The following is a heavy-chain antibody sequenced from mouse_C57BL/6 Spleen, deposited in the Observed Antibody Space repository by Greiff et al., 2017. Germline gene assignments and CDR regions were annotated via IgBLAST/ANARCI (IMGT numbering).Heavy chain of an antibody. J-gene: IGHJ4*01. CDR1: GYTFTSYW. CDR3: ARGDYEGYYAMDY. V-gene: IGHV1-55*01. CDR2: IYPGSGST. D-gene: IGHD1-1*01. Sequence: QVQLQQSGAELVKPGASVKMSCKASGYTFTSYWITWVKQRPGQGLEWIGDIYPGSGSTNYNEKFKSKATLTVDTSSSTAYMQLSSLTSEDSAVYYCARGDYEGYYAMDYWGQGTSVTVSS.